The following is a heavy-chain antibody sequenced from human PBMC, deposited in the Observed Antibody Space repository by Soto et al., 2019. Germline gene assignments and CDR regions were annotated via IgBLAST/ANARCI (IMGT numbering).Heavy chain of an antibody. CDR3: VIAIRLLGYGDLYYFDY. V-gene: IGHV3-23*01. CDR1: GFTFSNYA. Sequence: GGSLRRSWSASGFTFSNYAMSWGCQAPGKGLEWVSGLSDSGGTTNYADSVKGRFTISRDNSKNTLYLQMNSLRAEDTAVYYCVIAIRLLGYGDLYYFDYWGQGALVTVSS. D-gene: IGHD4-17*01. J-gene: IGHJ4*02. CDR2: LSDSGGTT.